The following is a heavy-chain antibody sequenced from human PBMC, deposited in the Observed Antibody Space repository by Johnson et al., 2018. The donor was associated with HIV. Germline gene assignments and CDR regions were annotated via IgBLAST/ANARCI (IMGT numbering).Heavy chain of an antibody. J-gene: IGHJ3*01. D-gene: IGHD6-19*01. V-gene: IGHV3-30*04. Sequence: QVQLVESGGGVVQPGRSLRLSCAASGFTFSNYAMHWVRQAPGKGLEWVAVISYDGSNKYYADSVKGRFTSSRDNSTNTLYLQMNSLRPEDTAVYYCARDSGSGWGGDAFDFWGQGTTVTVSS. CDR3: ARDSGSGWGGDAFDF. CDR1: GFTFSNYA. CDR2: ISYDGSNK.